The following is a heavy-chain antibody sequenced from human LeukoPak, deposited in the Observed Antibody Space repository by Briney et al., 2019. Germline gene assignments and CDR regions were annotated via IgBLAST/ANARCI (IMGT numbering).Heavy chain of an antibody. CDR3: ARGTGDPQRFDP. CDR2: ISSSSSAT. CDR1: GFTFSTYS. V-gene: IGHV3-48*02. J-gene: IGHJ5*02. D-gene: IGHD4-17*01. Sequence: PGGSLRLSCAASGFTFSTYSMNWVRQAPGKGLEWVAYISSSSSATYYADSVKGRFTISRDNAKNSLYLQMNSLRDEDTAVYYCARGTGDPQRFDPWGQGTLVTVSS.